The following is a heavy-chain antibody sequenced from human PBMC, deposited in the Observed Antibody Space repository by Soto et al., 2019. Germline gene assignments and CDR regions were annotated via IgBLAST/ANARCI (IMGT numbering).Heavy chain of an antibody. CDR2: ISAYNGNT. CDR3: ARDDLGYCSSTSCYVRAWFDP. J-gene: IGHJ5*02. Sequence: QVQLVQSGAEVKKPGASVKVSCKASGYTFTSYGISWVRQAPGQGLEWMGWISAYNGNTNCAQKLQGRVTMTTDTSTSTAYMELRSLRSDDTAVYYCARDDLGYCSSTSCYVRAWFDPWGQGTLVTVSS. CDR1: GYTFTSYG. V-gene: IGHV1-18*01. D-gene: IGHD2-2*01.